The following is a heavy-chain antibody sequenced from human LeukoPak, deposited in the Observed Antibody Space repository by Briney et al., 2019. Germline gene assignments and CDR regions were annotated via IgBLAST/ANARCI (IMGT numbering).Heavy chain of an antibody. CDR2: ISGSGGST. Sequence: GGSLRLSCAASGFTFSSYAMSWVRQAPGKGLEWVSAISGSGGSTYYADSVKGRFTISRDNSKNTLYLQINSLRADDTAVYYCAREYALTGYYYAFDVWGQGTMVSVSS. CDR3: AREYALTGYYYAFDV. J-gene: IGHJ3*01. D-gene: IGHD3-9*01. CDR1: GFTFSSYA. V-gene: IGHV3-23*01.